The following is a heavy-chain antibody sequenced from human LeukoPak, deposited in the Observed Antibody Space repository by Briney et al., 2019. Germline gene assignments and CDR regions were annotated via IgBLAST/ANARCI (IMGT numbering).Heavy chain of an antibody. V-gene: IGHV3-21*01. CDR2: ISSSSNYI. CDR1: GFTFSSYS. CDR3: ARGGLPYYYYYMDV. J-gene: IGHJ6*03. Sequence: GGSLRLSCAASGFTFSSYSMNWVRQAPGKGLEWVSSISSSSNYIYYADSLKGRITISRDNAKNSVFLQVNSLRVEDTAMYYCARGGLPYYYYYMDVWGKGTTVTVSS. D-gene: IGHD3-16*01.